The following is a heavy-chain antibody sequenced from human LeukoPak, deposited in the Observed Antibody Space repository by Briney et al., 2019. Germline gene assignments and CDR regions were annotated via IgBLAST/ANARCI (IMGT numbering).Heavy chain of an antibody. D-gene: IGHD3-10*01. Sequence: GGSLRLSCAASGFTFDDYAMHWVRQAPGKGLEWVSGISWNSGSIGYADSVKGRFTISRDNAKNSLYLQMNSLRAEDTAVYYCAKMYYYGSGRNDAFDIWGQGTMVTVSS. V-gene: IGHV3-9*01. CDR1: GFTFDDYA. J-gene: IGHJ3*02. CDR2: ISWNSGSI. CDR3: AKMYYYGSGRNDAFDI.